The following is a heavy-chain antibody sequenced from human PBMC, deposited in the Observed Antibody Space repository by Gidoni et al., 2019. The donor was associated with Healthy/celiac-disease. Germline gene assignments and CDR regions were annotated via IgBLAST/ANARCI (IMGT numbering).Heavy chain of an antibody. CDR1: GCTFSSYW. D-gene: IGHD3-10*01. V-gene: IGHV3-74*01. CDR2: INSDGSST. CDR3: ARDSWFGELFGY. Sequence: EVQLVESGGGLVQPGGSLRLSCAASGCTFSSYWMHWVRQAPGKGLVWVSRINSDGSSTSYADSVKGRFTLSRDNAKNTLYLQMNSLRAEDTAVYYCARDSWFGELFGYWGQGTLVTVSS. J-gene: IGHJ4*02.